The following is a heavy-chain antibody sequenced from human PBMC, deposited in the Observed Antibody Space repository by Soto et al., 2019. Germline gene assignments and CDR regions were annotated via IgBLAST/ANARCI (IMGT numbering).Heavy chain of an antibody. V-gene: IGHV3-33*01. D-gene: IGHD2-15*01. J-gene: IGHJ4*02. Sequence: QVHLVESGGGVVQPGGSLRLSCAASGFTFSSYAIHWVRQAPGKGLEWVAIIWFDGSNKYYADSVKGRFSISRDNSKNTLFLKMDSLRAEDTAVYYCARGQLPAATTYFEFWGQGTLVIVSS. CDR2: IWFDGSNK. CDR3: ARGQLPAATTYFEF. CDR1: GFTFSSYA.